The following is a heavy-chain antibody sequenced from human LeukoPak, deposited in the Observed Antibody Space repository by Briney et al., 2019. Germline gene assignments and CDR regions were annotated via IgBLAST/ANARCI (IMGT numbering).Heavy chain of an antibody. V-gene: IGHV7-4-1*02. CDR1: GYSFTSFG. J-gene: IGHJ4*02. CDR3: ARETSSYCTNGVCYSPSHYFDY. D-gene: IGHD2-8*01. CDR2: INTNTGNP. Sequence: ASVKVSCKASGYSFTSFGMNWVRQAPGQGLEWMGWINTNTGNPTYAQGFTGRFVFSLDTSVSTAYLQISSLKAEDTAVYYCARETSSYCTNGVCYSPSHYFDYWGQGTLVTVSS.